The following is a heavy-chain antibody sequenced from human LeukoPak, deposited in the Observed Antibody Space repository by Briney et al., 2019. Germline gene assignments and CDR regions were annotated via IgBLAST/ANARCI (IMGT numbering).Heavy chain of an antibody. CDR2: ISWNSGSM. CDR1: GFTFYDYA. D-gene: IGHD6-13*01. CDR3: AKDIRPSARSSWYDY. J-gene: IGHJ4*02. V-gene: IGHV3-9*01. Sequence: QSGGSLRLSCAASGFTFYDYAMHWVRQAPGKGLKWVSGISWNSGSMGYADSVKGRFTISRDNANNSLYLQMTSLRAEDTALYYCAKDIRPSARSSWYDYWGEGTLVTVSS.